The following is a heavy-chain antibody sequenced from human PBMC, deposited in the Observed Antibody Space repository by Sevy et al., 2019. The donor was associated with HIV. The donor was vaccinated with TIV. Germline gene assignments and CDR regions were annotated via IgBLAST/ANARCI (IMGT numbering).Heavy chain of an antibody. V-gene: IGHV3-7*01. CDR3: ARGVGLDC. Sequence: GGSRSPSCAPSGSPFIPYWMTWVRQLQGKGRGWVANIRPVGSDKNYGDSVKGRFTISRDNAKNSLYLQMNSLRADDTAMYYCARGVGLDCWGQGALVTVSS. D-gene: IGHD1-26*01. J-gene: IGHJ4*02. CDR2: IRPVGSDK. CDR1: GSPFIPYW.